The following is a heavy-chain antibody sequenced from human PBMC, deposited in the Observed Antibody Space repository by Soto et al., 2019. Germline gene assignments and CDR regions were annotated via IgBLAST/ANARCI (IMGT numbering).Heavy chain of an antibody. V-gene: IGHV3-7*01. CDR1: GFTFSSYW. J-gene: IGHJ3*02. Sequence: SLRLSCAASGFTFSSYWMSWVRQAPGKGLEWVANIKQDGSEKYYVDSVKGRFTISRDNAKNSLYLQMNSLRAEDTAVYYCARDHLGPLGAFDIWGQGTMVTVSS. CDR3: ARDHLGPLGAFDI. CDR2: IKQDGSEK.